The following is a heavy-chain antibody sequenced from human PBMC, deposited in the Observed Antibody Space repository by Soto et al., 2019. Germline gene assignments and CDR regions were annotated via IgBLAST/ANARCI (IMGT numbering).Heavy chain of an antibody. CDR2: IWYDGSNK. J-gene: IGHJ6*01. CDR3: ARVNYGMDV. Sequence: QVQLVESGGGVVQPGRSLRLSCAASGFTFSSYGMHWVRQAPGKGLEWVAAIWYDGSNKYYADSVKGRFTISRDNSKNTLYLQMNSLRAEDTAVYYCARVNYGMDVWGQGTTVTVSS. CDR1: GFTFSSYG. V-gene: IGHV3-33*01.